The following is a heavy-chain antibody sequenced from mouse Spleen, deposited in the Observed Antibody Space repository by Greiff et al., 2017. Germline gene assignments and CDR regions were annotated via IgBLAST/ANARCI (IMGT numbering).Heavy chain of an antibody. J-gene: IGHJ3*01. CDR1: GYTFTSYW. Sequence: QVQLQQPGAELVKPGASVKLSCKASGYTFTSYWMQWVKQRPGQGLEWIGEIDPSDSYTNYNQKFKGKATLTVDTSSSTAYMQLSSLTSEDSAVYYCARTFYYGSPWFAYWGQGTLVTVSA. V-gene: IGHV1-50*01. CDR3: ARTFYYGSPWFAY. D-gene: IGHD1-1*01. CDR2: IDPSDSYT.